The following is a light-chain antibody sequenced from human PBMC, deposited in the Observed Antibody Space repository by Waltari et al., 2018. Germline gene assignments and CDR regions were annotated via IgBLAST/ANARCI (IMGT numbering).Light chain of an antibody. V-gene: IGLV1-40*01. CDR3: QSYDNSLSAVV. CDR1: TSNIGAGSA. J-gene: IGLJ2*01. Sequence: QSVLTQPPSVSGAPGQRVTISCSGTTSNIGAGSAVYWYQQVPGTAPKFLIYGNTNRPSGVPDRFSGSKSGTSASLAITGLQAEDEAHYYCQSYDNSLSAVVFGGGTQLTVL. CDR2: GNT.